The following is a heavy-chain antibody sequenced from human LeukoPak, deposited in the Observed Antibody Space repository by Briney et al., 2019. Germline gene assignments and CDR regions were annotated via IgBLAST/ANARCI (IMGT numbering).Heavy chain of an antibody. D-gene: IGHD3-10*01. V-gene: IGHV4-4*02. CDR1: GGSISSSNW. CDR3: ARAPENDGSGSYED. Sequence: SGTLSLTCAVSGGSISSSNWWSWVRQPPGKGLEWIGEIYHSGSTNYNPSLKSRVTISVDKSKNQFSLKLSSVTAAGTAVYYCARAPENDGSGSYEDWGQGTLVTVSS. J-gene: IGHJ4*02. CDR2: IYHSGST.